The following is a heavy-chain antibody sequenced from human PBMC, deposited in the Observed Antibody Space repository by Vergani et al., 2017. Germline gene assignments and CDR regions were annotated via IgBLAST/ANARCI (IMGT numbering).Heavy chain of an antibody. CDR1: GGSISSSNW. D-gene: IGHD3-10*01. J-gene: IGHJ6*02. CDR2: IYHSGST. V-gene: IGHV4-4*03. Sequence: QVQLQESGPGLVKPPGTLSLTCAVSGGSISSSNWWSWVRQPPGKGLEWIGEIYHSGSTNYNPSLKSRVTISVDKSKNQFSLKLSSVTAADTAVYYCARDPRGGYYGSGSPNYYYYGMDVWGQGTTVTVSS. CDR3: ARDPRGGYYGSGSPNYYYYGMDV.